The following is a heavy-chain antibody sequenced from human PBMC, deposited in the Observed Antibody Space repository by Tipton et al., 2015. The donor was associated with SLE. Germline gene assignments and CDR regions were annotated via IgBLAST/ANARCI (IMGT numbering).Heavy chain of an antibody. J-gene: IGHJ4*02. D-gene: IGHD2-8*01. CDR2: VYYSGTT. CDR3: VRLRSKVLIDY. CDR1: GDSISGYY. Sequence: TLSLTCTVSGDSISGYYWSWVRQPPGKGLEWIGYVYYSGTTNYNPSLLSRVTISADTSKNQFSLEVRSVTAADTAVYYCVRLRSKVLIDYWGQGTLVTVSS. V-gene: IGHV4-59*12.